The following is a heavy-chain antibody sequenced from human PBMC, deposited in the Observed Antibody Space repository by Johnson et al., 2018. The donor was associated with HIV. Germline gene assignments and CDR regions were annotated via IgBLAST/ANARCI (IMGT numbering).Heavy chain of an antibody. CDR1: GFTFSSYA. CDR2: IKTDGRGT. CDR3: VRGLDI. J-gene: IGHJ3*02. V-gene: IGHV3-74*02. Sequence: MQLVESGGGLVQPGGSLRLSCAASGFTFSSYAMSWVSQAPGKGLEWVSRIKTDGRGTNYADSVRGRFTISRDDAKNTLYLQMNSLRAEDTAVYYCVRGLDIWGQGTEVTVSS.